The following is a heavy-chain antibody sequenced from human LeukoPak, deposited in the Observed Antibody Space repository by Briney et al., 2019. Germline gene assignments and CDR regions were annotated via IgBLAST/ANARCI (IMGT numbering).Heavy chain of an antibody. J-gene: IGHJ4*02. CDR3: ARERYYYDSRGYSY. D-gene: IGHD3-22*01. Sequence: PGRSLRLSCAASGFTFSSYAMHWVRQAPGKGLEWVAVISYDGSNKYYADSVKGRFTISRDNSKNTLYLQMNSLRAEDTAVYYCARERYYYDSRGYSYWGQGTLVTVSS. V-gene: IGHV3-30*01. CDR2: ISYDGSNK. CDR1: GFTFSSYA.